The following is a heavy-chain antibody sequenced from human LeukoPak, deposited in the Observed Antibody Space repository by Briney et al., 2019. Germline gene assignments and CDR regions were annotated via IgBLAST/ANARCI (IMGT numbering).Heavy chain of an antibody. Sequence: SETLSLTCAVSGYSISSGYYWGWIRQPPGKGLEWIGNIYHSGSAYYNPSLKSRVTMSVDTSKNQFSLKLSSVNATDTAMYYCVRDIYNSDWTALDYWGQGTLVTVSS. CDR1: GYSISSGYY. CDR3: VRDIYNSDWTALDY. D-gene: IGHD6-19*01. CDR2: IYHSGSA. J-gene: IGHJ4*02. V-gene: IGHV4-38-2*02.